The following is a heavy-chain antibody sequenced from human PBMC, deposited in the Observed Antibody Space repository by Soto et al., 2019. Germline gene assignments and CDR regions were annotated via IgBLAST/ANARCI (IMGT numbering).Heavy chain of an antibody. D-gene: IGHD4-17*01. CDR1: GGSISSSSSY. CDR3: ARQPCGAATVTSVINWFDP. V-gene: IGHV4-39*01. CDR2: IYYSGST. Sequence: QLQLQESGPGLVKPSETLSLTCTVSGGSISSSSSYWGWIRQPPGKGLEWIGYIYYSGSTTYNPSLKSRVTISVDTSKNQFSLKLNSVTAADTAVYYCARQPCGAATVTSVINWFDPWGQGALVTVSS. J-gene: IGHJ5*02.